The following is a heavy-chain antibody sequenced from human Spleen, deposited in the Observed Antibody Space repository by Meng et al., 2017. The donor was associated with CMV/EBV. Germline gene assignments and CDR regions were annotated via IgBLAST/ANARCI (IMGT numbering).Heavy chain of an antibody. CDR2: ISGSGGDT. Sequence: GESLKISCAASGFTFTSYAMNWVRQAPGKGLEWVSAISGSGGDTDYADSVKGRFTISRDNSKNTLYLQMNSLRAEDTAVYYCANAEMPGATGDYWGQGSLVTVSS. CDR1: GFTFTSYA. D-gene: IGHD1-26*01. CDR3: ANAEMPGATGDY. V-gene: IGHV3-23*01. J-gene: IGHJ4*02.